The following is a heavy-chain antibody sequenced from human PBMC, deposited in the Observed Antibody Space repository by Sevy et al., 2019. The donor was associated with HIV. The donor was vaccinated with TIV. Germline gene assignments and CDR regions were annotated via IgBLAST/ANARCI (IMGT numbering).Heavy chain of an antibody. J-gene: IGHJ4*02. CDR2: INGRGGSA. V-gene: IGHV3-23*01. CDR1: GFTFSSFA. D-gene: IGHD6-13*01. CDR3: AGPTPRIAASSAAFFDY. Sequence: GGSLRLSCAASGFTFSSFAMSWVRQVPGKGLEWVSSINGRGGSAYYADSVKGRVTLCRDNSQNTLFLQMDSLRAEDTAIYYCAGPTPRIAASSAAFFDYWGQGTLVTVSS.